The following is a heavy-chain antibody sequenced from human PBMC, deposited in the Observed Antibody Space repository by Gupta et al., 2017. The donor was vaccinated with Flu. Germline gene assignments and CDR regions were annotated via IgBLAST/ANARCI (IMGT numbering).Heavy chain of an antibody. CDR2: ISAYNGNK. D-gene: IGHD2-2*01. J-gene: IGHJ4*02. CDR3: ARVGLGYCSSTTCPDFDH. Sequence: VRQAPGQGLEWMGWISAYNGNKNYAQTLQDRVTMTTDTSTNTAFMELRSLRSDDTAVYFCARVGLGYCSSTTCPDFDHWGQGTLVTVSS. V-gene: IGHV1-18*01.